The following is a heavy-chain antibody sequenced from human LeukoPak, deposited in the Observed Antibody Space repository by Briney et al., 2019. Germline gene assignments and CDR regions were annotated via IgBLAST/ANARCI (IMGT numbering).Heavy chain of an antibody. CDR2: ISGGGDT. CDR3: VGRGSGYYYGMNV. Sequence: GGSLRLSCAPSGFTVSGTYMSWVRQAPGKGLEWVSIISGGGDTFYVGSVKGRFTISRDTSKNTLYLQMNSLRAEDTAVYYCVGRGSGYYYGMNVWGQGTTVTVSS. V-gene: IGHV3-66*01. D-gene: IGHD3-10*01. CDR1: GFTVSGTY. J-gene: IGHJ6*02.